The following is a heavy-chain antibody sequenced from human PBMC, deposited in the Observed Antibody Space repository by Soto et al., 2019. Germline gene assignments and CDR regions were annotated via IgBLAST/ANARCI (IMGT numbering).Heavy chain of an antibody. Sequence: SETLSLTCAVYGGSFSGYYWSWIRQPPGKGLEWIGEINHSGSTNYNPSLKSRVTISVDTSKNQFSLKLSSVTAADTAVYYCARLQFPAAGSHYYYYGMDVWGQGTTVTVSS. CDR3: ARLQFPAAGSHYYYYGMDV. J-gene: IGHJ6*02. V-gene: IGHV4-34*01. CDR1: GGSFSGYY. D-gene: IGHD6-13*01. CDR2: INHSGST.